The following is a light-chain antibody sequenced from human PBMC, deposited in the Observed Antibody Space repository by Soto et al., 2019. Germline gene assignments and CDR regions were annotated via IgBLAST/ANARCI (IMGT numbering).Light chain of an antibody. CDR3: XQAXQTPAIT. CDR1: QSLLHSNGYNY. Sequence: DIVMTQSPLSLPVTPGEPASISCRSSQSLLHSNGYNYLDWYLQKPGQSPQLLIYLGSNRASGVPDRFSGSGSGTDFTLKISRVEAEDVGVYYCXQAXQTPAITFXQGTRLEIK. J-gene: IGKJ5*01. CDR2: LGS. V-gene: IGKV2-28*01.